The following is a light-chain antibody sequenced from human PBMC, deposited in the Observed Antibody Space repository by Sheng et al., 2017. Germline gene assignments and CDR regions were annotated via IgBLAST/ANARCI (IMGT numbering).Light chain of an antibody. J-gene: IGLJ3*02. CDR3: SSFAGSNTWV. V-gene: IGLV2-8*01. Sequence: QSALTQPPSASGSPGQSVTISCTGTSSDVGRYNYVSWYQQHPGKAPKLMIYEVNKRPSGVPDRFSGSKSGNTASLTVSGLQAEDEADYYCSSFAGSNTWVFGGGTKLTVL. CDR1: SSDVGRYNY. CDR2: EVN.